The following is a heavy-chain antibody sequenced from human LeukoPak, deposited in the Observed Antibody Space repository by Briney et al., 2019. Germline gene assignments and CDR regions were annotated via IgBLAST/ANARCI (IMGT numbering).Heavy chain of an antibody. Sequence: SETLSLTCAVSGGSISSGGYSWSWIRQPPGKGLEWIGYIYHSGSTYYNPSLKSRVTISVDRSKNQFSLKLSSVTAADTAVYYCARLGYCSSTSCYYYGMDVWGQGTTVTVSS. V-gene: IGHV4-30-2*01. J-gene: IGHJ6*02. CDR2: IYHSGST. D-gene: IGHD2-2*01. CDR1: GGSISSGGYS. CDR3: ARLGYCSSTSCYYYGMDV.